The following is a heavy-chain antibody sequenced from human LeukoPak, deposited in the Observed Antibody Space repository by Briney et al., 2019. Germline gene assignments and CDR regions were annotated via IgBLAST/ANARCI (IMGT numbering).Heavy chain of an antibody. Sequence: GGSLRLSCAASGFTFSSYGMHWVRQAPGKGLEWVAVIWYDGSNKYYADSVKGRFTISRDNSKNTLYLQMNSLRAEDTAVYYCAKDHYVSGRYDAFDIWGQGTMVTVSS. CDR2: IWYDGSNK. J-gene: IGHJ3*02. CDR3: AKDHYVSGRYDAFDI. CDR1: GFTFSSYG. D-gene: IGHD3-10*01. V-gene: IGHV3-33*06.